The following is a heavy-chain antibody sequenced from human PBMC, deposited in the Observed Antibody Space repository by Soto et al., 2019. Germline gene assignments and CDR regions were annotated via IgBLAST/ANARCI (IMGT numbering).Heavy chain of an antibody. CDR1: GFTFSSYW. CDR3: ARDGSSSRYSHYYKGMDV. Sequence: EVQLVESGGGLVQPGGSLRLSCAASGFTFSSYWMSWVRQAPGKGLEWVANINQDGSGKLNVDSEKGRFTISRDNAKKSLYLQMNTLRVEDTAVYYCARDGSSSRYSHYYKGMDVWGQGTTVTVSS. CDR2: INQDGSGK. D-gene: IGHD6-13*01. V-gene: IGHV3-7*05. J-gene: IGHJ6*02.